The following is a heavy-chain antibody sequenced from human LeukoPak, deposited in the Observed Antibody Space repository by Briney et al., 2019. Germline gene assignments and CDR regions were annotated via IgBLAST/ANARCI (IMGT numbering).Heavy chain of an antibody. CDR3: ARGPYSYVDIVATTNFDY. Sequence: ASVKVSCKASGYTFTSYGISWVRQAPGQGLEWMGWISAYNGNTNYAQKLQGRVTMTTDTSTSTAYMELRSLRSDDTAVYYCARGPYSYVDIVATTNFDYWGQGTLVTVSS. D-gene: IGHD5-12*01. V-gene: IGHV1-18*01. CDR2: ISAYNGNT. CDR1: GYTFTSYG. J-gene: IGHJ4*02.